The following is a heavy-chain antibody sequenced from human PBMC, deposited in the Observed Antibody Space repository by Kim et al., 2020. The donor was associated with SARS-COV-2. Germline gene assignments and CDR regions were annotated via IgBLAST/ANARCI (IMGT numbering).Heavy chain of an antibody. Sequence: GGSLRLSCAASRFTFSSYGMHWVRQAPGKGLEWVAVIWYDGSNKYYADSVKGRFTISRDNSKNTLYLQMNSLRAEDTAVYYCARESLDYYDSSGSLDYWGQGTLVTVSS. J-gene: IGHJ4*02. V-gene: IGHV3-33*08. D-gene: IGHD3-22*01. CDR2: IWYDGSNK. CDR3: ARESLDYYDSSGSLDY. CDR1: RFTFSSYG.